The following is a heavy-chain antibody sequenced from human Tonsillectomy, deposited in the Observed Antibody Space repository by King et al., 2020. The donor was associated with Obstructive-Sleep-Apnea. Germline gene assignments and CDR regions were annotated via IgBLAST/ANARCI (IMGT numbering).Heavy chain of an antibody. CDR1: GFTFSNYA. CDR2: ISYDGSFK. CDR3: ARVREPFFDSRRRDYYGLDV. J-gene: IGHJ6*02. V-gene: IGHV3-30*09. Sequence: VQLVESGGGVVQPGRSLRLSCAASGFTFSNYAMHWVRQAPGKGLEWVAVISYDGSFKYYAESVRGPFVISRDNSKNTLYLQMDSLRPEDTAVYYCARVREPFFDSRRRDYYGLDVWGQGATVTVSS. D-gene: IGHD3-22*01.